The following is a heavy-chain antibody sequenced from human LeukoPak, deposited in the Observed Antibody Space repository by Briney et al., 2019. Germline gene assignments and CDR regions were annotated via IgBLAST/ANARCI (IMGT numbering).Heavy chain of an antibody. Sequence: GGTLRLSCAASGFTFSNYGMIWVRQAPGKGLEWVSAISGSGGSTYYADSVKGRFTISRDNSKNTLYLQMNSLRAEDTAVYYCAKTLQLTDYWGQETLVTVSS. D-gene: IGHD1-1*01. J-gene: IGHJ4*02. CDR1: GFTFSNYG. V-gene: IGHV3-23*01. CDR3: AKTLQLTDY. CDR2: ISGSGGST.